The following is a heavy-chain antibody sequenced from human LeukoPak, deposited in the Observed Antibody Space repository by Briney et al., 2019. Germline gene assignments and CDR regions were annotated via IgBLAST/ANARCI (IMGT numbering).Heavy chain of an antibody. V-gene: IGHV3-21*01. CDR1: GFNLSSYS. D-gene: IGHD4-23*01. CDR3: ARGVVVTRRGPRYYFDY. Sequence: GGSLRLSCAASGFNLSSYSMNWVRQAPGKGLEWVSSLSFSSSYIYYADSVKGRFTISRDNAKNSLYLQMNSLRVEDTAVYYCARGVVVTRRGPRYYFDYWGQGTLVTVSS. CDR2: LSFSSSYI. J-gene: IGHJ4*02.